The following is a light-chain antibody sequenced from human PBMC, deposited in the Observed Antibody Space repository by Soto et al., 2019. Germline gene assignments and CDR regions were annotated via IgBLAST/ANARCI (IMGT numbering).Light chain of an antibody. V-gene: IGLV2-14*03. CDR3: YSSRSSSSTFYI. Sequence: QSALTQPASVSGSPGQSITISCAGTSSDIGGSNYVSWYQQHPGKAPKLMIYGVSNRPSGVSNRFSGSKSGNTASLTISGLQAEDKSDHLCYSSRSSSSTFYIFGTGTKQTVL. CDR1: SSDIGGSNY. CDR2: GVS. J-gene: IGLJ1*01.